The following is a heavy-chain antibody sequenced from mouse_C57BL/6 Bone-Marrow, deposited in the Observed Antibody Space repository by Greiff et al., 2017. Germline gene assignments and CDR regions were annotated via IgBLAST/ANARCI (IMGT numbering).Heavy chain of an antibody. CDR2: IYPRSGNT. D-gene: IGHD1-1*01. V-gene: IGHV1-81*01. CDR3: ARAPHYYGRSYGD. Sequence: LVESGAELARPGASVKLSCKASGYTFTSYGISWVKQSTGQGLEWIGEIYPRSGNTYYNEKFKGKATLTADKSYSTAYMELRSLTSEDSAVYFCARAPHYYGRSYGDWGQGTTLTVSS. CDR1: GYTFTSYG. J-gene: IGHJ2*01.